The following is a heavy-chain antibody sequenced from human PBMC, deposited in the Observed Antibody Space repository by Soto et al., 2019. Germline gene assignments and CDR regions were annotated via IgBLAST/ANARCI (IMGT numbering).Heavy chain of an antibody. Sequence: EVKLVESGGGLVQPGGSLRLSCAALGLSPTKYGLSGVGKVQGKGLWGVSGMDSGGSDTSYADSVRGRFTIPRDIAKNTLYLQMNSLRAEDTAVYYCTTVFDFWGQGTLVTVSS. CDR2: MDSGGSDT. V-gene: IGHV3-74*01. J-gene: IGHJ4*02. CDR3: TTVFDF. CDR1: GLSPTKYG.